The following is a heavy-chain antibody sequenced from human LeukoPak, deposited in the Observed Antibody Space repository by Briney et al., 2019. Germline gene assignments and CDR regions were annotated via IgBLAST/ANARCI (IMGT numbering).Heavy chain of an antibody. CDR1: GDSISSSSSY. CDR3: ARARRDGYNPFDY. Sequence: SETLSLTCTVSGDSISSSSSYWGWIRQPPGEGLEWIGRIYYSGSTYYNTSLKSRVTISVDTSKNQFSLKLSSVTAADTAVYYCARARRDGYNPFDYWGQGTLVTVSS. CDR2: IYYSGST. J-gene: IGHJ4*02. V-gene: IGHV4-39*07. D-gene: IGHD5-24*01.